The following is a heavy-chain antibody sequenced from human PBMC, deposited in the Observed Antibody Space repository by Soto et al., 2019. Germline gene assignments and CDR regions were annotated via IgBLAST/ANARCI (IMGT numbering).Heavy chain of an antibody. D-gene: IGHD3-3*01. CDR3: AKGRTIFGVVQRMYFDY. CDR1: GFNFADYT. J-gene: IGHJ4*02. CDR2: INWNSGRV. V-gene: IGHV3-9*01. Sequence: EVQLVESGGGLVQPGRSLRLSCAASGFNFADYTMHWVRQVPGKGLEWVSSINWNSGRVNYADSVKGRFTISRDNAKNSLYLQMNSLRPGDTAFYFCAKGRTIFGVVQRMYFDYWGQGTLVTVSS.